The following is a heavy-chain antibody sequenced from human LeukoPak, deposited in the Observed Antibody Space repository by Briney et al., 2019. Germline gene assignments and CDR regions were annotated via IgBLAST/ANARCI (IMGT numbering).Heavy chain of an antibody. CDR1: GFTFSSYG. D-gene: IGHD6-13*01. J-gene: IGHJ6*03. CDR3: AKVSGAAAGNYYYYYYMDV. V-gene: IGHV3-33*06. CDR2: IWYDGSNK. Sequence: GGSLRLSCAASGFTFSSYGMHWVRQAPGKGLEWVAVIWYDGSNKYYADSVKGRFTISRDNSKNTLYLQMNSLRAEDTAVYYCAKVSGAAAGNYYYYYYMDVWGKGTTVTVSS.